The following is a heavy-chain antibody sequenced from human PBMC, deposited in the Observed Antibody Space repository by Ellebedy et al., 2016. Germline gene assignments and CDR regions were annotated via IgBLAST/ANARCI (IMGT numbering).Heavy chain of an antibody. CDR3: ARDYYGSGNHFNWFDP. D-gene: IGHD3-10*01. J-gene: IGHJ5*02. CDR2: INAGNGNT. CDR1: GYTFTSYA. Sequence: ASVKVSXKASGYTFTSYAMHWVRQAPGQRLEWMGWINAGNGNTKYSQKFQGRVTITRDTSASTAYMELSSLRSEDTAVYYCARDYYGSGNHFNWFDPWGQGTLVTVSS. V-gene: IGHV1-3*01.